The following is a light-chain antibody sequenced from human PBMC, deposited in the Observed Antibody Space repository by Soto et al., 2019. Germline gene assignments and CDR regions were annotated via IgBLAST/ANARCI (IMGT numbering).Light chain of an antibody. V-gene: IGLV3-1*01. CDR2: QHN. CDR3: QAWDSSTAYVV. J-gene: IGLJ2*01. Sequence: SYELTQPPSVSVSPGQTASITCSGDKLGDKYACWYQQKPGQSPMLVIYQHNKRPSGIPERFSGSNSGNTATLTISGTQAMDEDAYYCQAWDSSTAYVVFGGGTKLTVL. CDR1: KLGDKY.